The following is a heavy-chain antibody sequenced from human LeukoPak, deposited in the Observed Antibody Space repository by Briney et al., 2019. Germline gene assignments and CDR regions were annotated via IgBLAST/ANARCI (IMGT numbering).Heavy chain of an antibody. CDR3: AREWAIAVAGPNFDY. Sequence: GASVKVSCKASGYTFTGYYMHWVRQAPGQGLEWMGRINPNSGGTNYAQKFQGRVTMTRDTSTSTVYMELSSLRSEDTAVYYCAREWAIAVAGPNFDYWGQGTLVTVSS. CDR2: INPNSGGT. V-gene: IGHV1-2*06. D-gene: IGHD6-19*01. J-gene: IGHJ4*02. CDR1: GYTFTGYY.